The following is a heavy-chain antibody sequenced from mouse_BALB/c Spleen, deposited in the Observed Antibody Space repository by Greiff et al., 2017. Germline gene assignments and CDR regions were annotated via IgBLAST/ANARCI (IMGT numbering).Heavy chain of an antibody. V-gene: IGHV5-6-3*01. D-gene: IGHD4-1*01. Sequence: EVMLVESGGGLVQPGGSLKLSCAASGFTFSSYGMSWVRQTPDKRLELVATINSNGGSTYYPDSVKGRFTISRDNAKNTLYLQMSSLKSEDTAMYYCARDRGLGHYFDYWGQGTTRTVSS. J-gene: IGHJ2*01. CDR1: GFTFSSYG. CDR3: ARDRGLGHYFDY. CDR2: INSNGGST.